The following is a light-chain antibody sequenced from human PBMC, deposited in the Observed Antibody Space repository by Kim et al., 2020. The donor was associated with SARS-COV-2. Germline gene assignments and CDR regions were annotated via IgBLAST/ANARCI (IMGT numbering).Light chain of an antibody. CDR2: DAS. CDR3: QQRSNWPT. V-gene: IGKV3-11*01. J-gene: IGKJ5*01. CDR1: QSVSSY. Sequence: ALSPGESATLSCRASQSVSSYLAWYQQKPGQAPRLLIYDASNRATGIPARFSGSGSGTDFTLTIGSLEPEDFAVYYCQQRSNWPTFGQGTRLEIK.